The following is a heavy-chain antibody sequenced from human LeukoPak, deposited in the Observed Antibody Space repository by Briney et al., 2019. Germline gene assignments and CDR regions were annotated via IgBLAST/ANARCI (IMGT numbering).Heavy chain of an antibody. V-gene: IGHV3-66*01. CDR2: IYSGGST. CDR1: GFTVSSNY. D-gene: IGHD6-19*01. J-gene: IGHJ4*02. Sequence: PGGSLRLSCAASGFTVSSNYMSWVRQAPGKGLEWVSVIYSGGSTYYADSVKGRFTISRDNSKNTLYLQMNSLRAEDTAVYYCAKDPLSSGWYYFDYWGQGTLVTVSS. CDR3: AKDPLSSGWYYFDY.